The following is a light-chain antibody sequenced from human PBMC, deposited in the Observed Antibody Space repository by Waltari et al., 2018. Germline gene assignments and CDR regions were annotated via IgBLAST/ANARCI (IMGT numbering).Light chain of an antibody. J-gene: IGLJ2*01. CDR2: GNS. CDR1: TSNIGAGYD. Sequence: SVLTQPPPVSGAPGQRVTISCTGSTSNIGAGYDVHWYQQFPGTAPKLLIYGNSNRPSGVPDRFSGSKSGTSASLAITGLQAEDEADYYCQSYDSGLSEVFGGGTKLTVL. V-gene: IGLV1-40*01. CDR3: QSYDSGLSEV.